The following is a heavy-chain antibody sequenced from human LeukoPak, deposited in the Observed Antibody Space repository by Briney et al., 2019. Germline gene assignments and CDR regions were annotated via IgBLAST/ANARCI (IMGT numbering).Heavy chain of an antibody. CDR1: GKTLSDLS. D-gene: IGHD5-18*01. CDR3: VTGFTTMAVDYFDY. J-gene: IGHJ4*02. CDR2: SDPEGGER. V-gene: IGHV1-24*01. Sequence: ASVKVSCKVSGKTLSDLSIHWLRQPPGKGLEWLGGSDPEGGERIYAQMFQGRVTMTEDTSIDTAYMELSSLRSEDTAVYYCVTGFTTMAVDYFDYWGQGTLVIVSP.